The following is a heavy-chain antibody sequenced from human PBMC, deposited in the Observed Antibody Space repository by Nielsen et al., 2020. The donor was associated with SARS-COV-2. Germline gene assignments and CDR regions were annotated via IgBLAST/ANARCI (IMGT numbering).Heavy chain of an antibody. D-gene: IGHD2-2*01. V-gene: IGHV3-30*04. CDR1: GFTFSSYA. Sequence: GESLKISCAASGFTFSSYAMHWVRQAPGKGLEWVAVISYDGSNKYYADSVKGRFTISRDNSKNTLYLQTNSLRAEDTAVYYCARDREYCSSASCYYYYGMDVWGQGTTVTVS. CDR3: ARDREYCSSASCYYYYGMDV. CDR2: ISYDGSNK. J-gene: IGHJ6*02.